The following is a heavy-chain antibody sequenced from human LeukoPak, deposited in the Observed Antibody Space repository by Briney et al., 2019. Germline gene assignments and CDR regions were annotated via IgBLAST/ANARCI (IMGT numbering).Heavy chain of an antibody. CDR2: ISAYNGNT. V-gene: IGHV1-18*01. CDR3: AGAENDYGDSVIDY. CDR1: GYTFTSYG. Sequence: AASVKVSCKASGYTFTSYGISWVRQAPGQGLEWMGWISAYNGNTNYAQKLQGRVTMTTDTSTSTAYMELRSLRSDDTAVYYCAGAENDYGDSVIDYWGQGTLVTVSS. D-gene: IGHD4-17*01. J-gene: IGHJ4*02.